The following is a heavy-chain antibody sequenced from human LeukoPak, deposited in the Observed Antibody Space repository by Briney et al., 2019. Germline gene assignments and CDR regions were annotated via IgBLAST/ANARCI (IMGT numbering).Heavy chain of an antibody. D-gene: IGHD3-3*01. Sequence: GSLRLSCAASGFTFSSYVMSWVRQAPGKGLEWVSAISGSGGSTYYADSVKGRFTISRDNSKNTLYLQMNSLRAEDTAVYYCAKDRYDFWSGSPWGQGTLVTVSS. CDR2: ISGSGGST. CDR3: AKDRYDFWSGSP. V-gene: IGHV3-23*01. CDR1: GFTFSSYV. J-gene: IGHJ5*02.